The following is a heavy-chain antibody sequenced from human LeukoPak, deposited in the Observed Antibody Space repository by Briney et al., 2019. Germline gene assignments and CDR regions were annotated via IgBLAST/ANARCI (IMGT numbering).Heavy chain of an antibody. V-gene: IGHV5-51*01. D-gene: IGHD5-18*01. CDR3: ASRWDKAMVLDAFDI. CDR2: IYPGDPDT. Sequence: GESLKISCKGSGYSFTSYWIGWVRQMPGKGLEWMGIIYPGDPDTRYSPSFQGQVTISADKSISTAYLQWSSLKASDTAMYYCASRWDKAMVLDAFDIWGQGKMVTVSS. J-gene: IGHJ3*02. CDR1: GYSFTSYW.